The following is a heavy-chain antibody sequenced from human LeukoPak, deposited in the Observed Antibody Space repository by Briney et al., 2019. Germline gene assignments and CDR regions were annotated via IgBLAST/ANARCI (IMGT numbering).Heavy chain of an antibody. CDR3: ARDDRDISSFRFDY. CDR1: GFTFNTYS. Sequence: PGGSLTLSCAASGFTFNTYSMNWVRQPPGKGLEWVSSISSHSRDIYYPDSVKGRFTISKDNAKNSLQLQMNVVRAEDTAVYYSARDDRDISSFRFDYWGHGILVTVSS. CDR2: ISSHSRDI. J-gene: IGHJ4*01. V-gene: IGHV3-21*01. D-gene: IGHD6-6*01.